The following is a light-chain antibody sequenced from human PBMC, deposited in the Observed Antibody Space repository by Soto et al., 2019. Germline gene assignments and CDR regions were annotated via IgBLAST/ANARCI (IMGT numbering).Light chain of an antibody. J-gene: IGKJ2*03. CDR3: QHYNNWPTYS. V-gene: IGKV3-15*01. CDR1: QDVCTN. CDR2: GAS. Sequence: ETVMTESPDTRSVSPGESATLSCRARQDVCTNLAWFQQKPGEPPRLVLYGASNMATGSCARFSGSGSGRHFSLTITPLQSQDFGVYCCQHYNNWPTYSLGQGTKV.